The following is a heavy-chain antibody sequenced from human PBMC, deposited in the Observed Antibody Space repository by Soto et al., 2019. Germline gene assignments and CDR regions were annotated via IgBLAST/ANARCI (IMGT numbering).Heavy chain of an antibody. CDR2: TYYRSKWYN. J-gene: IGHJ6*02. D-gene: IGHD3-3*01. Sequence: QALSLTSAISGDSVSSNSAACNLIRHSPSRGLEWLGRTYYRSKWYNDYAVSVKSRITINPDTSKNQFSLQLNSVTPEDTAVYYCARDLGYYDFWSGYYTDYYYYGMDVWGQGTTVTVSS. V-gene: IGHV6-1*01. CDR1: GDSVSSNSAA. CDR3: ARDLGYYDFWSGYYTDYYYYGMDV.